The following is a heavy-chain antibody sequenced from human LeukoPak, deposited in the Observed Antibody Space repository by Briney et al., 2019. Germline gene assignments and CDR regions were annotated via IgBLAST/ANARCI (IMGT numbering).Heavy chain of an antibody. D-gene: IGHD3-22*01. J-gene: IGHJ4*02. CDR3: ARYHTSSGYMYYFDY. CDR1: GYTCTVYY. Sequence: ASVKVSCKASGYTCTVYYMHWVRQAPGQGLGRMGWINPNSGGTNYTQKYQGCVTMTRDTSISTAYMELSRLRSDDTAVYYSARYHTSSGYMYYFDYWGQGTLVTVSS. V-gene: IGHV1-2*04. CDR2: INPNSGGT.